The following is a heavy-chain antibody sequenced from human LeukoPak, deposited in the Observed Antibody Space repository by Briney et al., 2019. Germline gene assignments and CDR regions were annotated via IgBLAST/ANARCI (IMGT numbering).Heavy chain of an antibody. CDR1: VYAFTDYY. CDR2: INPNSGGT. V-gene: IGHV1-2*02. CDR3: ARGIVGATTGD. Sequence: ASGKLTRKACVYAFTDYYMHSKLQAPGQGLEWMGWINPNSGGTNYAQKFQGRVTMTRDTSISTAYMELSRLRSDDTAVYYCARGIVGATTGDWGQGTLVTVSS. D-gene: IGHD1-26*01. J-gene: IGHJ4*02.